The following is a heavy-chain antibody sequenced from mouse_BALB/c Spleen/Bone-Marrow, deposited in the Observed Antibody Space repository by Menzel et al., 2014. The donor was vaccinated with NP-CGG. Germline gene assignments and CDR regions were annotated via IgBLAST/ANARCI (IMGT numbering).Heavy chain of an antibody. D-gene: IGHD1-1*01. CDR1: GFTFTDYY. CDR3: ARDSLYYGSSYWYFDV. Sequence: EVKLMESGGGLVQPGGSLRLSCAPSGFTFTDYYMSWVRQPPGKALEWLGFIRNKANGYTTEYSASVKGRFTISRDNSQSILYLQMNTLRAEDSATYYCARDSLYYGSSYWYFDVWGAGTTVTVSS. J-gene: IGHJ1*01. CDR2: IRNKANGYTT. V-gene: IGHV7-3*02.